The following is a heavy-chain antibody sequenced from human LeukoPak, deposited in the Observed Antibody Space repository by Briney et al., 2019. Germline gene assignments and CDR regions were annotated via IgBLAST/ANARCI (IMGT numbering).Heavy chain of an antibody. J-gene: IGHJ5*02. Sequence: GGSLRLSCVASGFTFTKCAMSWIRQAPGKGLEWVAIITATGDTAYYADSVKGRFIISRDNSKNTLYLQMNSLRAEDTAVYYCARDGIVVVPAAVPSSNWFDPWGQGTLVTVSS. CDR3: ARDGIVVVPAAVPSSNWFDP. D-gene: IGHD2-2*01. CDR2: ITATGDTA. CDR1: GFTFTKCA. V-gene: IGHV3-23*01.